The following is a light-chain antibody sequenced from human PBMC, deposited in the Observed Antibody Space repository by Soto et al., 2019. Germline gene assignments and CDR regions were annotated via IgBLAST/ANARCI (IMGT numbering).Light chain of an antibody. V-gene: IGKV1-27*01. CDR3: QPYDNWHGT. CDR1: QGINNY. CDR2: AEY. J-gene: IGKJ1*01. Sequence: DIQMTQSIYSLSSSVGYRFTTTRMATQGINNYLAWYQQKPGKVHNIMIEAEYTLQSGVKYRFSGSGSGTEFTLTIRSMQSGDFAVYYCQPYDNWHGTLGNGHKVDLK.